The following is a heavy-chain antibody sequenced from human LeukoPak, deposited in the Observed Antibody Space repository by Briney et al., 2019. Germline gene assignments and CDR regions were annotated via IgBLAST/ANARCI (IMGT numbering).Heavy chain of an antibody. Sequence: PSQTLSLTCTVSGGSISSGGYYWSWIRQHPGKGLEWIGYIYYSGSTYYNPSLKGRVTISVDTSKNQFSLKLSSVTAADTAVYYCARLVPYGDYYYYYYMDVWGKGTTVTVSS. J-gene: IGHJ6*03. V-gene: IGHV4-31*03. CDR2: IYYSGST. CDR3: ARLVPYGDYYYYYYMDV. D-gene: IGHD4-17*01. CDR1: GGSISSGGYY.